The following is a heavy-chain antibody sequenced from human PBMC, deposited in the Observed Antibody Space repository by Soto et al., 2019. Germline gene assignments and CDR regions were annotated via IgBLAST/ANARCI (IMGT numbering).Heavy chain of an antibody. V-gene: IGHV4-39*01. D-gene: IGHD2-15*01. Sequence: SSETLSLTCTVSGGSISSSSYYWGWIRQPPGKGLEWIGSIYYSGSTYYNPSLKSRVTISVDTSKNQFSLKLSSVTAADTAVYYCARRLVVVVAASYDAFDIWGQGTMVTVSS. CDR2: IYYSGST. CDR3: ARRLVVVVAASYDAFDI. J-gene: IGHJ3*02. CDR1: GGSISSSSYY.